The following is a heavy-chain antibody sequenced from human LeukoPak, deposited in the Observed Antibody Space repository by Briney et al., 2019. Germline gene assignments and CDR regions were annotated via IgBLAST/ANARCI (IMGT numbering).Heavy chain of an antibody. Sequence: GGSLRLSCAASGFTFNNYWMSWVRQAPGKGLEWVANIKEDGSEMYYVDSVKGRFTISRDNTKNSVYLQMNSLRAEDTAVYYCTRQLGGSGSHWGQGTLVTVSS. D-gene: IGHD3-10*01. J-gene: IGHJ4*02. V-gene: IGHV3-7*01. CDR1: GFTFNNYW. CDR3: TRQLGGSGSH. CDR2: IKEDGSEM.